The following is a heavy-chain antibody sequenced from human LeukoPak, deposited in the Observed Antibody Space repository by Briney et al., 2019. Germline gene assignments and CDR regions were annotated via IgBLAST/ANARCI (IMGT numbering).Heavy chain of an antibody. J-gene: IGHJ4*02. Sequence: ASVKVSCKASGYTFTGYYMHWVRQAPGQGLEWMERINPNSGGTNYAQKFQGRVTMTRDTSISTAYMELSRLRSDDTAVYYCARGAYCSGGSCLQPKRYDYWGQGTLVTVSS. CDR3: ARGAYCSGGSCLQPKRYDY. D-gene: IGHD2-15*01. V-gene: IGHV1-2*06. CDR1: GYTFTGYY. CDR2: INPNSGGT.